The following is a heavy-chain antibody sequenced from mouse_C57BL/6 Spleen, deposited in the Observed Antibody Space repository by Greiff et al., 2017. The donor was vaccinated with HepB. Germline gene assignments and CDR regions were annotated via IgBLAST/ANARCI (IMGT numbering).Heavy chain of an antibody. J-gene: IGHJ3*01. CDR2: ISNGGGST. V-gene: IGHV5-12*01. CDR3: ARRDPGGFAY. Sequence: EVQLVESGGGLVQPGGSLKLSCAASGFTFSDYYMYWVRQTPEKRLEWVAYISNGGGSTYYPDTVKGRFTISRDNAKNTLYLQMSRLKSEDTAMYYCARRDPGGFAYWGQGTLVTVSA. CDR1: GFTFSDYY.